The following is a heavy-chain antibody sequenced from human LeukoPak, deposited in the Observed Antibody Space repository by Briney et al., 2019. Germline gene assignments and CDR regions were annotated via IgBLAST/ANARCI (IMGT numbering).Heavy chain of an antibody. CDR1: GYTFTGYY. J-gene: IGHJ3*02. CDR2: INPNSGGT. V-gene: IGHV1-2*02. CDR3: ASRIRDGYNSGAFDI. D-gene: IGHD5-24*01. Sequence: ASVKVSCKASGYTFTGYYMHWVRQAPGQGLEWMGWINPNSGGTNYAQKFQGRVTMTRDTSISTAYMELSRLRSDDTAVYYCASRIRDGYNSGAFDIWGQGTMVTVSS.